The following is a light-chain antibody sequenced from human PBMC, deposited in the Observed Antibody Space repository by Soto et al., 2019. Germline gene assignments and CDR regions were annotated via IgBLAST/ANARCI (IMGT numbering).Light chain of an antibody. Sequence: EVVMTQSPATLSVSPGERATLSCRASQSVTSNLAWYQRKPGQAPRLLIYGASTRVTGIPARFSGSGSVTEFTHTISSLQSEEFPIYYCQQYNNWPYTFGQGTKLEI. CDR3: QQYNNWPYT. J-gene: IGKJ2*01. V-gene: IGKV3-15*01. CDR2: GAS. CDR1: QSVTSN.